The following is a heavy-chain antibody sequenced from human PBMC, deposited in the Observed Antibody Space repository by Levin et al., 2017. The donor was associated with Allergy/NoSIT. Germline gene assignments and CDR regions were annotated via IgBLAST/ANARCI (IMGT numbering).Heavy chain of an antibody. CDR1: GGSFTNYY. V-gene: IGHV4-34*01. D-gene: IGHD3-22*01. CDR3: ARGPPVDYYDRSGFYYPFDH. J-gene: IGHJ4*02. Sequence: PGGSLRLSCAVYGGSFTNYYWSWIRQAPVKGLEWIGEINHSGSTNYNPSLKSRVTIAVDTSKNHFSLTLHSVTAADTAVYYCARGPPVDYYDRSGFYYPFDHWGQGTLVTVSS. CDR2: INHSGST.